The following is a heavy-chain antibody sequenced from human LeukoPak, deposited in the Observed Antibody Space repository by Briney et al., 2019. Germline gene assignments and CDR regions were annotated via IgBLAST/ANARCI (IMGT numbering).Heavy chain of an antibody. D-gene: IGHD2-21*02. V-gene: IGHV3-23*01. CDR2: ISGSGGNT. CDR1: GFTFSDFW. Sequence: GGSLRLSCAASGFTFSDFWMTWVRQAPGKGLEWVSGISGSGGNTYYADSVKGRFTISRDNSKSTLSLQMNSLRAEDTAVYYCAEGNSVVVVTAIGYWGQGTLVTVSS. J-gene: IGHJ4*02. CDR3: AEGNSVVVVTAIGY.